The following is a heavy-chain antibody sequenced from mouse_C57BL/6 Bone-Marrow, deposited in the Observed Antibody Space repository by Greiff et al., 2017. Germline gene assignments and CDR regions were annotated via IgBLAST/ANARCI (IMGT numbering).Heavy chain of an antibody. CDR2: IHPNSGST. CDR1: GYTFTSYW. J-gene: IGHJ1*03. V-gene: IGHV1-64*01. Sequence: VQLQQPGAELVKPGASVKLSCKASGYTFTSYWMHWVKQRPGQGLEWIGMIHPNSGSTNYNEKFKSKATLTVDKSSSTAYMQLSSLTSEDSAVYYCARWSLYWYFDVWGTGTTVTVSS. D-gene: IGHD6-1*01. CDR3: ARWSLYWYFDV.